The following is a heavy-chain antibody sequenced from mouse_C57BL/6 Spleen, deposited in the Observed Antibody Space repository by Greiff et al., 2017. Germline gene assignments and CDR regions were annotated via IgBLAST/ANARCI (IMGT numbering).Heavy chain of an antibody. D-gene: IGHD2-1*01. V-gene: IGHV5-6*02. Sequence: EVMLVESGGDLVKPGGSLKLSCAASGFTFSGYGMSWVRQTPDKRLEWVATISSGGSYTYYPDSVKGRFTISRDNAKNTLYRQMRSLKSEDTAMYYCACFYYGKGGDYWGQGTTRTVSS. CDR2: ISSGGSYT. J-gene: IGHJ2*01. CDR3: ACFYYGKGGDY. CDR1: GFTFSGYG.